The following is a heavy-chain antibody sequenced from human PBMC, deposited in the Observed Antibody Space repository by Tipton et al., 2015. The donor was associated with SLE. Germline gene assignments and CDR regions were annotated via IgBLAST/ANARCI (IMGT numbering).Heavy chain of an antibody. CDR1: GGSISSSSYY. V-gene: IGHV3-49*03. D-gene: IGHD3-22*01. J-gene: IGHJ2*01. Sequence: LSLTCTVSGGSISSSSYYWGWIRQPPGKGLEWIDFIKSKAYGGTTEYAASVKGRFTISRDDSKSIAYLQMNSLKIEDTAVYYCTRGPKDYDSTGYYRYFDLWGRGTVVTVSS. CDR2: IKSKAYGGTT. CDR3: TRGPKDYDSTGYYRYFDL.